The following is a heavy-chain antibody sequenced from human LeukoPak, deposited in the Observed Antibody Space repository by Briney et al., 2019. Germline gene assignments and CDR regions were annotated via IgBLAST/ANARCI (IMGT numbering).Heavy chain of an antibody. D-gene: IGHD2-15*01. CDR2: IKEDGSEK. J-gene: IGHJ4*02. V-gene: IGHV3-7*04. CDR3: ARDLGYCTGGTCYSVLDY. Sequence: GSLRLSCAASAFTFSGYYMNWVRQAPGTGLEWVANIKEDGSEKYYVDSVKGRFTISRDNAKNSLYLQMNSLRAEDTAVYYCARDLGYCTGGTCYSVLDYWGQGTLVTVSS. CDR1: AFTFSGYY.